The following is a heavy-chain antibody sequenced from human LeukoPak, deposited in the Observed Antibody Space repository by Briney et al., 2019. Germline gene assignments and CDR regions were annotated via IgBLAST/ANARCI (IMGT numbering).Heavy chain of an antibody. CDR2: IYYSGST. V-gene: IGHV4-59*01. CDR1: GGSFSGYY. CDR3: ARESSNWNED. Sequence: SETLSLTCAVYGGSFSGYYWSWIRQPPGKGLEWIGYIYYSGSTNYNPSLKSRVTISVDTSKNQFSLKLSSVTAADTAVYYCARESSNWNEDWGQGTLVTVSS. J-gene: IGHJ4*02. D-gene: IGHD1-20*01.